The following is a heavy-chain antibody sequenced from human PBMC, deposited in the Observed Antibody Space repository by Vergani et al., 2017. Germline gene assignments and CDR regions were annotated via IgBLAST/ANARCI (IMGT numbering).Heavy chain of an antibody. Sequence: QLQLQESGPGLVKPSETLSLTCTVSGGSISSSSYYWGWIRQPPGKGLEWIGSIYTSGSTNYNPSLKSRVTMSVDTSKNQFSLKLSSVTAADTAVYYCAREGATNQNCSGGSCYSWAFIRWGQGTLVTVSS. J-gene: IGHJ4*02. CDR2: IYTSGST. CDR3: AREGATNQNCSGGSCYSWAFIR. CDR1: GGSISSSSYY. V-gene: IGHV4-39*07. D-gene: IGHD2-15*01.